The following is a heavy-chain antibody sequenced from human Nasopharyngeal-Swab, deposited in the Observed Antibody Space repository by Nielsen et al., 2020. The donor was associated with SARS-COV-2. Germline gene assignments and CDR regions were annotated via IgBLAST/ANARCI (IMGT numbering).Heavy chain of an antibody. CDR3: ARDGLDYDFWSAYFMDV. V-gene: IGHV3-21*01. CDR1: GFTFSTYN. Sequence: GASLKISCAASGFTFSTYNMNWVRQAPGKGLEWVSSISSSSSYIYYADSVKGRFTISRDNAKNSFSLQMNSLRAEDTAVYYCARDGLDYDFWSAYFMDVWGQGTTVSLL. CDR2: ISSSSSYI. J-gene: IGHJ6*02. D-gene: IGHD3-3*01.